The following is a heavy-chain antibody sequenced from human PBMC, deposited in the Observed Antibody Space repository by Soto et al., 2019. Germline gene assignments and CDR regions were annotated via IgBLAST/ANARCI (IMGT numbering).Heavy chain of an antibody. J-gene: IGHJ4*02. D-gene: IGHD5-18*01. CDR1: GGTFSTYA. CDR3: ASGIQLWLRRINNGYSG. V-gene: IGHV1-69*12. CDR2: IIPMFGTA. Sequence: QVQLVQSGAEVKKPESSVKVSCKAPGGTFSTYAISWVRQAPGQGLEWMGGIIPMFGTANYAQGFQDRVTITAEESTNTVYMELSSLRSEDTAVYFCASGIQLWLRRINNGYSGWGQGTLVTVSS.